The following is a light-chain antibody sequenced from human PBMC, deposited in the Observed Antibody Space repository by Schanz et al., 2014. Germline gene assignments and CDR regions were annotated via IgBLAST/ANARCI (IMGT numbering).Light chain of an antibody. CDR2: DVN. CDR3: ASYTSSTTLV. CDR1: SSDVGTYNY. Sequence: QSALTQPASVSGSRGQSLTISCTGSSSDVGTYNYVSWYQQYPGKAPKLMIYDVNSRPSGASNRFSGSKSGNTASLTISGLQAEDEADYYCASYTSSTTLVFGGGTKLTVL. J-gene: IGLJ3*02. V-gene: IGLV2-14*01.